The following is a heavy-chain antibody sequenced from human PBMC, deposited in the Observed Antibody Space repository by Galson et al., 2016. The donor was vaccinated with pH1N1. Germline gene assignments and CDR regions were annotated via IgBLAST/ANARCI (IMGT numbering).Heavy chain of an antibody. J-gene: IGHJ3*01. CDR2: IYWDDDE. D-gene: IGHD3-16*01. CDR3: AHREVMITNAFDV. Sequence: PALVKPTQTLTLTCTFSGFSLTTSGGGVGWIRQPPGKALEWLALIYWDDDERYSPSLKNRHTITKDTYKNQVVLTMTNMDPVESATYFCAHREVMITNAFDVWGQGTMVTVSS. CDR1: GFSLTTSGGG. V-gene: IGHV2-5*02.